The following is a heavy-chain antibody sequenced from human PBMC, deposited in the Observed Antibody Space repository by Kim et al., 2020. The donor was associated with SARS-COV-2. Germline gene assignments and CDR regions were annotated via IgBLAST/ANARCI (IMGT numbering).Heavy chain of an antibody. Sequence: ASVKVSCKGSGYTLTGYYMHWVRQAPGQGLEWMGWINPHTGGTNYAQKFQGRVTMTRDTSISTAYMELTRLTSDDTAVYYCARDVGDIYRVPVAVGYWGQGPLVTVSS. D-gene: IGHD4-4*01. J-gene: IGHJ4*02. V-gene: IGHV1-2*02. CDR2: INPHTGGT. CDR3: ARDVGDIYRVPVAVGY. CDR1: GYTLTGYY.